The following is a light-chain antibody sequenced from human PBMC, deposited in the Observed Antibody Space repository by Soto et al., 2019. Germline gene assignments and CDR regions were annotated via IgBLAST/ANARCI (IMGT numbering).Light chain of an antibody. CDR3: QQSYSTLFT. CDR1: QTISSW. Sequence: DIQKTQSPSTLSVSVGDRVTITCRASQTISSWLAWYQQKPGNAPKLLIYKASTLKSGVPSRFSGSGSGTEFTLTISSLQPEDFATYYCQQSYSTLFTFGQGTRLEI. CDR2: KAS. J-gene: IGKJ5*01. V-gene: IGKV1-5*03.